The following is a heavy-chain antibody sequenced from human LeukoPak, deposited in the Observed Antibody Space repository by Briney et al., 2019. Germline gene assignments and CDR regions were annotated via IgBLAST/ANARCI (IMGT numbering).Heavy chain of an antibody. Sequence: GGSLRLSCAASGFTFSSYWMSWVRQAPGKGLEWVAVLSHDGNNKYYADSVKGRFTISRDNSRNTLYLQMNSLRPEDTAMYYCARDLIGSSGFDYWGQGSLVTVSS. J-gene: IGHJ4*02. CDR2: LSHDGNNK. CDR3: ARDLIGSSGFDY. V-gene: IGHV3-30-3*01. D-gene: IGHD3-10*01. CDR1: GFTFSSYW.